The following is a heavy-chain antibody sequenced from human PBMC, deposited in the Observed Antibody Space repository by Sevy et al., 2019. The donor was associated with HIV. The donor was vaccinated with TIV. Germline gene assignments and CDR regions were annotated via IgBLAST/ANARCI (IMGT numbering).Heavy chain of an antibody. D-gene: IGHD3-16*01. V-gene: IGHV3-23*01. CDR1: GLTFDTIG. CDR3: AGGDTPLITDLDY. J-gene: IGHJ4*02. Sequence: GGSLRLSCAASGLTFDTIGMSWVRQAPGKGLEWVAGITSGGATYYADSVKGRFTVSRDNSRNTLYLQLNSLRADDTAVFYCAGGDTPLITDLDYWGQRTLVTGSS. CDR2: ITSGGAT.